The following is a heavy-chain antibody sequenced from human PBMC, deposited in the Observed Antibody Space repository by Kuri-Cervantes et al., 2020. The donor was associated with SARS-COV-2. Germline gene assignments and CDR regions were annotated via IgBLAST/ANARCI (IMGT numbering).Heavy chain of an antibody. D-gene: IGHD2-2*01. CDR3: ARASTYCSSTSFYDYYYMDV. Sequence: SVKVSCKASGYTFTSYAISWVRQAPGQGLEWMGRIIPIFSKANYAQKFHGRVTITADETTRTAYMELSSLRSEDTAVYYCARASTYCSSTSFYDYYYMDVWGQGTTVTVSS. J-gene: IGHJ6*03. CDR1: GYTFTSYA. V-gene: IGHV1-69*13. CDR2: IIPIFSKA.